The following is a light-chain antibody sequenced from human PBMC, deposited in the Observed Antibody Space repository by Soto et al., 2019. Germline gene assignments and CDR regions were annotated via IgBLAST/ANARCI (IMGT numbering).Light chain of an antibody. CDR1: SSDVGGYNY. Sequence: QSVLTRPASVSGSPGQSITISCTGTSSDVGGYNYVSWYQQHPGKAPKLMIYEVSNRPSGVSNRFSGSKSGNTASLTISGLQAEDEADYYCSSYTSSSTLVFSGGTKLTVL. V-gene: IGLV2-14*01. J-gene: IGLJ3*02. CDR3: SSYTSSSTLV. CDR2: EVS.